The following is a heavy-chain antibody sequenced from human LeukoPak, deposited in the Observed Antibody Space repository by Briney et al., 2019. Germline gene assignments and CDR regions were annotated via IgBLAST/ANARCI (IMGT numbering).Heavy chain of an antibody. V-gene: IGHV3-23*01. CDR3: AKDYSSGWYWYFDY. CDR2: ISGSGGST. J-gene: IGHJ4*02. CDR1: GFTFSSYG. D-gene: IGHD6-19*01. Sequence: PGGSLRLSCAASGFTFSSYGMSWVRQAPGKGLEWVSAISGSGGSTYYADSVKGRFTISRDNSKNTLYLQMNSLRAEDTAVYYCAKDYSSGWYWYFDYWGQGTLVTVSS.